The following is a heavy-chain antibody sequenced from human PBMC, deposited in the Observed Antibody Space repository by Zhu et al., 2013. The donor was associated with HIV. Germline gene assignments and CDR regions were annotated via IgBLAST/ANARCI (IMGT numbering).Heavy chain of an antibody. CDR1: GGAFSTYA. D-gene: IGHD3-22*01. CDR3: AREDSSGYYYYYYGMDV. Sequence: VQLVQSGAEVKKPGSSVKVSCKASGGAFSTYAIAWVRQAPGQGLEWMGGIIPIVKRTNYAQKFQGRVTITADESTSTAYLELSSLRSEDTAVYYCAREDSSGYYYYYYGMDVWGQGTTVTVSS. J-gene: IGHJ6*02. V-gene: IGHV1-69*12. CDR2: IIPIVKRT.